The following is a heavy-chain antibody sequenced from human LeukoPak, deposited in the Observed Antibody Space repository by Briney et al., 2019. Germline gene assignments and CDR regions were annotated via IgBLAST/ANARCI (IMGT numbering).Heavy chain of an antibody. V-gene: IGHV1-18*01. D-gene: IGHD6-19*01. CDR1: YTFTNYG. CDR3: ATSSGDSSAWVDF. Sequence: ASVTVSCKASYTFTNYGVTWVRQAPGQRFEWMGWIDTNNENTKYAQNFQRRLTLTTDSSRNTVYMELRSLRSDDTAVYYCATSSGDSSAWVDFWGRGTLVTVSS. CDR2: IDTNNENT. J-gene: IGHJ4*02.